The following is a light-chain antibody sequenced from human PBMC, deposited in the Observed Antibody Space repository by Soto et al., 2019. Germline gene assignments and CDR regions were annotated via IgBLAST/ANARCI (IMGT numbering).Light chain of an antibody. CDR2: LNSDGSH. V-gene: IGLV4-69*01. Sequence: QLVLTQSPSASASLGASVKLTCTLSSGHSTYAIAWHQQRPEKGPRYLMKLNSDGSHNKGDGIPDRFSGSSSGAERYLTNSSLQSEDEADYYWQTWVTGPPWVFGGGTKLTVL. CDR3: QTWVTGPPWV. CDR1: SGHSTYA. J-gene: IGLJ3*02.